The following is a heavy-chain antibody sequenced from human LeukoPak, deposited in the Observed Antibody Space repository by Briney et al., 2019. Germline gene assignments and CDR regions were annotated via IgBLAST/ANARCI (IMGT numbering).Heavy chain of an antibody. Sequence: PGGSLRLYCAASGFTFRSYWMSWDRQAPGKGLEWVANIKQDQSEKYYVDSVKGRFTISRDNAKKSLYLQMDSLRVEDTAIYYCAREGVPDFWGQGTLVTVSS. V-gene: IGHV3-7*01. D-gene: IGHD2-8*01. J-gene: IGHJ4*02. CDR2: IKQDQSEK. CDR3: AREGVPDF. CDR1: GFTFRSYW.